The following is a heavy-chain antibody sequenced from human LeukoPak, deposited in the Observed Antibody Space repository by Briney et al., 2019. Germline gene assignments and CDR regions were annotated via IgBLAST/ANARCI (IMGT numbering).Heavy chain of an antibody. CDR3: ARGWDLHAYSLYYYYYMDV. CDR2: INPNSGGT. Sequence: ASVKVSCKASGDTFTGYYMHWVRQAPGQGLEWMGWINPNSGGTNYAQKFQGRVTMTSDTSISTAYMELSRLTSDDTAVYYCARGWDLHAYSLYYYYYMDVWGKGTTVTVSS. V-gene: IGHV1-2*02. CDR1: GDTFTGYY. D-gene: IGHD1-26*01. J-gene: IGHJ6*03.